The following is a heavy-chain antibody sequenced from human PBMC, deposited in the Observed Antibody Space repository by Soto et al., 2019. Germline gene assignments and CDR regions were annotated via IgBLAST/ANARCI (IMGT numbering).Heavy chain of an antibody. CDR1: GGAFRNYA. D-gene: IGHD2-2*01. V-gene: IGHV1-69*01. CDR2: VMPTFGAG. CDR3: AASRGFYAAMDA. Sequence: QVQLVQSGAEVKKPGSSVKVSCTASGGAFRNYAVSWVRQAPGQGLEWMGAVMPTFGAGVYAQKFQGRLTIFADESTNTAYLNVSSLTVEDAAIYYCAASRGFYAAMDAWGQGTTLTVSS. J-gene: IGHJ6*02.